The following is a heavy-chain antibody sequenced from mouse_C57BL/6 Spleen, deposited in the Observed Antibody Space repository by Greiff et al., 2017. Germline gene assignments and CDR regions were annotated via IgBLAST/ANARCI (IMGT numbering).Heavy chain of an antibody. CDR1: GYTFTSYW. Sequence: QVQLQQPGAELVMPGASVKLSCKASGYTFTSYWMHWVKQRPGQGLEWIGELDPSDSYTNYNQKVKGKSTLTVDKSSSTAYMQLSSLTSEDSAVYDCARREGNYVDYWGQGTTLTVSS. D-gene: IGHD2-14*01. J-gene: IGHJ2*01. V-gene: IGHV1-69*01. CDR3: ARREGNYVDY. CDR2: LDPSDSYT.